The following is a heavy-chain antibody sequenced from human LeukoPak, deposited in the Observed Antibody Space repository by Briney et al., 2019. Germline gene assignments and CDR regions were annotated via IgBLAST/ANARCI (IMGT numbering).Heavy chain of an antibody. CDR2: VYTSGST. CDR3: ASGYYYFDY. V-gene: IGHV4-4*07. CDR1: GDSISSYY. Sequence: KPSETLSLTCTVSGDSISSYYWNWLRQPAGKGLEWIGRVYTSGSTNYNPSLKSRVTMSVDTSKNQFSLRLSSVTAADTAVYYCASGYYYFDYWGQGSLVTVSS. J-gene: IGHJ4*02. D-gene: IGHD3-22*01.